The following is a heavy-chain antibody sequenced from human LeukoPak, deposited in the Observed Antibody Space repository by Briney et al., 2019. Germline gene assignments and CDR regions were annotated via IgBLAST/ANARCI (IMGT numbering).Heavy chain of an antibody. Sequence: ASVKVSCKASGYTFTSYPISWVRQPPAQGLEWMGWITTYNGNTNYAQKLQGRVTMTTDTSTSTAYMDLRGLRSDDTAVYYCARGYDYGDYVGDFDYWGQGTLVTVSS. J-gene: IGHJ4*02. CDR1: GYTFTSYP. D-gene: IGHD4-17*01. CDR2: ITTYNGNT. V-gene: IGHV1-18*01. CDR3: ARGYDYGDYVGDFDY.